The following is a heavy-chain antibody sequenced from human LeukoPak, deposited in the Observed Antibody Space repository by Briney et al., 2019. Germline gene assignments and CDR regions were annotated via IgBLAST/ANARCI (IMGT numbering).Heavy chain of an antibody. V-gene: IGHV4-59*12. CDR1: GGSISSYY. CDR2: IYYSGST. D-gene: IGHD4-23*01. J-gene: IGHJ4*02. CDR3: ASEVVN. Sequence: SETLSLTCTVSGGSISSYYWSWIRQPPGKGLEWIGYIYYSGSTNYNPSLKSRVTISVDTSKNQFSLKLSSVTAADTAVYYCASEVVNWGQGTLVTVSS.